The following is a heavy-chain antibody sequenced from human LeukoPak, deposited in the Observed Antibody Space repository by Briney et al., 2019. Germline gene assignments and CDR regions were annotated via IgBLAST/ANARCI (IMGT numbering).Heavy chain of an antibody. CDR3: AKCRGSSWSDYFDY. Sequence: PGASLRLSCAVSGFSLSRYAMSWVRKAPGKGLEWVSAISDSGGSTYYADSVKGRFTISRDNSRNPLYLQMNTLRAEDTAVYYCAKCRGSSWSDYFDYWGQGPLVTVSS. V-gene: IGHV3-23*01. CDR1: GFSLSRYA. D-gene: IGHD6-13*01. J-gene: IGHJ4*02. CDR2: ISDSGGST.